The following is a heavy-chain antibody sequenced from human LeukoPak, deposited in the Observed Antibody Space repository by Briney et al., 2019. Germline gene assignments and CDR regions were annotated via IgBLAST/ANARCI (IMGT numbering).Heavy chain of an antibody. J-gene: IGHJ4*02. Sequence: PGGSLRLSCAASGFTFSSYWMSWVRQAPGKGLEWVANIKQDGSEKYYVDSVKGRFTISRDNAKNSLYLQMNSLRAEDTAVYYCARDSPAIEDLGSLPDYWGQGTLVTVSS. V-gene: IGHV3-7*01. CDR2: IKQDGSEK. D-gene: IGHD5-18*01. CDR3: ARDSPAIEDLGSLPDY. CDR1: GFTFSSYW.